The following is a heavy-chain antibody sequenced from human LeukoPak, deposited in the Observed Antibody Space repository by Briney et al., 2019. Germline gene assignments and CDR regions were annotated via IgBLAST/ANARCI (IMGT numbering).Heavy chain of an antibody. CDR3: ARSYSSSWHLDFDY. CDR1: GYTFTSYG. Sequence: ASVKVSCKASGYTFTSYGISWVRQAPGQGLEWMGWSSAYNGNTNYAQKLQGRVTMTTDTSTSTAYMELRSLRSDDTAVYYCARSYSSSWHLDFDYWGQGTLVTVSS. J-gene: IGHJ4*02. CDR2: SSAYNGNT. D-gene: IGHD6-13*01. V-gene: IGHV1-18*01.